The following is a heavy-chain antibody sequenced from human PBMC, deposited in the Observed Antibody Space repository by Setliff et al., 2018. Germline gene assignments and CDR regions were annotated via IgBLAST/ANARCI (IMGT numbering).Heavy chain of an antibody. Sequence: SETLSLTCTVSGASLNSGTYYWGWIRQPPGKGLEWIGRIYYRGDTYYNASLKGRLTISVDTAQNQFSLRLTSVTAADTAIYYCARTGTYRYFAYWGQGSLVTVSS. CDR2: IYYRGDT. CDR3: ARTGTYRYFAY. J-gene: IGHJ4*02. CDR1: GASLNSGTYY. V-gene: IGHV4-39*01. D-gene: IGHD1-1*01.